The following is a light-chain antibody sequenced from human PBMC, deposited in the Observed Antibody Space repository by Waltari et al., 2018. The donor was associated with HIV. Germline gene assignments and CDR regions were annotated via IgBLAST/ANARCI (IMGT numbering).Light chain of an antibody. CDR1: SLGGSY. V-gene: IGLV3-19*01. CDR2: GEY. Sequence: SSELTQDPTVSVALGQTVRITCQGDSLGGSYASWYQQKPGQAPVLVIYGEYNRPSGFPDRFCGSSSGNTASLTISGALAEDEADYYCQSRDSSGKHVLFGGGTRLTVL. J-gene: IGLJ2*01. CDR3: QSRDSSGKHVL.